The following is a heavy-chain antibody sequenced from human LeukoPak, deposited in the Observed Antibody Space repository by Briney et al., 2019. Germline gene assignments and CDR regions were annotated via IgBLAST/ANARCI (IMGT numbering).Heavy chain of an antibody. CDR1: GFTFPSYA. J-gene: IGHJ4*02. CDR2: IGAGGGRT. Sequence: GGSLRLSCAASGFTFPSYAMNWVRQAPGKGLEWVSGIGAGGGRTKIADSVKGRFTISRDNSKNTLFLQMDSLRPDDTAIYYCARGAGTVSADYWGQGTLVTVSS. CDR3: ARGAGTVSADY. V-gene: IGHV3-23*01. D-gene: IGHD6-19*01.